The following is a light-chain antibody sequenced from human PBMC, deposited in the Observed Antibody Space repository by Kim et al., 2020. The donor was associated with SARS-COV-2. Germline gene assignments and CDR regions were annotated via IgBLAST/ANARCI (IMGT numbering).Light chain of an antibody. V-gene: IGLV2-14*03. CDR3: SSYRSSGTLV. CDR1: SSDVGGYNH. Sequence: GQSLTISCTGTSSDVGGYNHVSWYQQHPGKAPKLIIYDVSKWPSGVSNRFSGSKSGNTASLTISGLQAEDEADYYCSSYRSSGTLVFGGGTQLTVL. CDR2: DVS. J-gene: IGLJ2*01.